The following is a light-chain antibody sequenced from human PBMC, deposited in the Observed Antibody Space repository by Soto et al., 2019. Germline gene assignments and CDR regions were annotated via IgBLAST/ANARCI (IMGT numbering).Light chain of an antibody. CDR3: QQYETFSGT. V-gene: IGKV1-5*01. J-gene: IGKJ5*01. Sequence: DIQVTQSPCSLSTSRGDRVTITCXASQSISRYLNWYQQKPGKAPKPLIYDASSLESGVPSRFSGSGSGTEFTLTIASLQPDDFATYYCQQYETFSGTFGPGTRLEIK. CDR1: QSISRY. CDR2: DAS.